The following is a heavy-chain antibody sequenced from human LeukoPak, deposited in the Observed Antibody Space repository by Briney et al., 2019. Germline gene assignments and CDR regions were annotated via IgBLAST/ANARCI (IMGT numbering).Heavy chain of an antibody. CDR3: AKRTRGYNYGPSDY. CDR2: ISGSGSTT. CDR1: EFTFSGYA. V-gene: IGHV3-23*01. Sequence: GGSLRLSCAASEFTFSGYAMSWVRQAPGKGLEWVSTISGSGSTTWYADSVKGRFTISRDNSKNTLYLQMNSLRAEDTAVYYCAKRTRGYNYGPSDYRGQGTLVTVSS. D-gene: IGHD5-18*01. J-gene: IGHJ4*02.